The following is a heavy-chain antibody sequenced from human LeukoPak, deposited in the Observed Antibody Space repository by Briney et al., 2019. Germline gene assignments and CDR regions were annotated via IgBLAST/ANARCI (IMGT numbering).Heavy chain of an antibody. Sequence: SETLSLTCTVSGGSIRTDGSYWAWIRQPPGKGLEWIGYTYYSGSTYYNPSLKSRATISVDTSKNQFSLKLTSVTAADTAVYYCARPYYYDSRIDPWGQGTLVTVSS. J-gene: IGHJ5*02. CDR3: ARPYYYDSRIDP. CDR1: GGSIRTDGSY. CDR2: TYYSGST. V-gene: IGHV4-30-4*08. D-gene: IGHD3-22*01.